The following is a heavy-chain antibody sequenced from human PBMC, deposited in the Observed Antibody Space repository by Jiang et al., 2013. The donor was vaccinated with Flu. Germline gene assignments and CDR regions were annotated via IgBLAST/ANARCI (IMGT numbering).Heavy chain of an antibody. V-gene: IGHV4-59*01. CDR3: ARSVRVGPTSSRYFDH. CDR2: IYYSGNT. D-gene: IGHD1-26*01. CDR1: GGSMGSYY. J-gene: IGHJ2*01. Sequence: LLKPSETLSLTCTVSGGSMGSYYWNWIRQSPEKGLEWIGYIYYSGNTNYNPSFKSRVTISVDTSKSQFSLRLSSVTAADTAVYFCARSVRVGPTSSRYFDHWGRGTLVTVSA.